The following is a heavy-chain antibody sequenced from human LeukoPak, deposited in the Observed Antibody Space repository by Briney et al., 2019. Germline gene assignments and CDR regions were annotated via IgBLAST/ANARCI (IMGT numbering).Heavy chain of an antibody. CDR3: ARADVLGGTFDY. V-gene: IGHV3-64*02. CDR1: GFTLRSFS. CDR2: INYKGGTT. J-gene: IGHJ4*02. D-gene: IGHD2-8*02. Sequence: GGSLRLSCAASGFTLRSFSMHWVRQSPGRGLEYVSAINYKGGTTYYADSVKGRFTISRDNAKNSLYLQMNSLRAEDTAVYYCARADVLGGTFDYWGQGTLVTVSS.